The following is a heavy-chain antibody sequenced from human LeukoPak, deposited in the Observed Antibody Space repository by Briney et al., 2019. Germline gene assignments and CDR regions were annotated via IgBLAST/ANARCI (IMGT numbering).Heavy chain of an antibody. D-gene: IGHD6-13*01. CDR3: ARAQYSSSWYGYHYYIDV. CDR2: INHSGRT. Sequence: GSLRLSCAASGFTFSSYWMSWVRQPPGKGLEWIGDINHSGRTNYNPSLKSRVTISVVTSKNQFFLKLNSVTAADTAVYYCARAQYSSSWYGYHYYIDVWGKGTTVTVSS. V-gene: IGHV4-34*01. J-gene: IGHJ6*03. CDR1: GFTFSSYW.